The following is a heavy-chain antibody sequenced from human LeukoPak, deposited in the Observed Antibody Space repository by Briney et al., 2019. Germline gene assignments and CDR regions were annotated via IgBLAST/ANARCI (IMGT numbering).Heavy chain of an antibody. CDR2: ISYDGSNK. D-gene: IGHD1-20*01. J-gene: IGHJ4*02. V-gene: IGHV3-30-3*01. CDR1: GFNFSSYA. CDR3: ANNWNLDY. Sequence: GGSLRLSCSASGFNFSSYAMHWLRQAPGKGLEWVAVISYDGSNKYYADSVKGRFTISRDNSKNTLYLQMNSLRAEDTAMYYCANNWNLDYWGQGTLVTVSS.